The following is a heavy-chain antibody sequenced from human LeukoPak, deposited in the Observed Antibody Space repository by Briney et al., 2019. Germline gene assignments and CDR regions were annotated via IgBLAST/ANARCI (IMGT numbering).Heavy chain of an antibody. D-gene: IGHD3-9*01. J-gene: IGHJ6*03. V-gene: IGHV1-8*01. Sequence: ASVKVSCKASGYTVTSYDINWVRQATGQGLEWMGWMNPNSGNTGYAQKFQGRVTMTRNTSISTAYMELSSLRSEDTAVYYCARARPGYDILTGYYKSRQSTNYYYYMDVWGKGTTVTISS. CDR2: MNPNSGNT. CDR3: ARARPGYDILTGYYKSRQSTNYYYYMDV. CDR1: GYTVTSYD.